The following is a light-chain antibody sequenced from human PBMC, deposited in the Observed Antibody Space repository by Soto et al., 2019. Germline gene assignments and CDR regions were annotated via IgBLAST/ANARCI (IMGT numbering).Light chain of an antibody. CDR3: CSYAASYTLV. Sequence: QSVLTQPRSVSASPGQSVTISCTGTSSNVGGYNYVSWYQQNPGKAPKLMIYDASKRPSGVPDRFSGSKSGNAASLTISGLQAGDEGDYYCCSYAASYTLVFGGGTKLTVL. V-gene: IGLV2-11*01. CDR1: SSNVGGYNY. CDR2: DAS. J-gene: IGLJ2*01.